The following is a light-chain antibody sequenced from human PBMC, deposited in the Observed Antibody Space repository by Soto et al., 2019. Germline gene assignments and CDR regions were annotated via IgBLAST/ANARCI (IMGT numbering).Light chain of an antibody. V-gene: IGKV1-5*01. CDR1: RDISTW. CDR2: EAS. J-gene: IGKJ4*01. CDR3: QEYSRE. Sequence: DIQMTQSPSTLSASVGDRVTITCRASRDISTWLAWYQQKPGKAPKVLIYEASNLESGVPSRFSGSGSGTEFTLTISSLQTDDFATYYCQEYSREFGGGTRVEIK.